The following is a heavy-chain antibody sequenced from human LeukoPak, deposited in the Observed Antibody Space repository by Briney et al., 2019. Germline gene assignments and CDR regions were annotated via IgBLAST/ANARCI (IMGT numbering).Heavy chain of an antibody. V-gene: IGHV4-59*08. CDR1: GGSISNYY. CDR2: IYYSGST. D-gene: IGHD6-19*01. CDR3: ARHDAGKWLPYFDY. Sequence: KPSKTLSLTCTVPGGSISNYYWSWIRQAPGKGLEWVGSIYYSGSTNYNPSLKSRVTISVDTSKNQFSLKLSSVTAADTAVYYCARHDAGKWLPYFDYWGRGTLVTVSS. J-gene: IGHJ4*02.